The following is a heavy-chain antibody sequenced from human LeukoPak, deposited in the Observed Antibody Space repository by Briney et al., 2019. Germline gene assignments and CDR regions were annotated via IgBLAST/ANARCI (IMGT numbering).Heavy chain of an antibody. D-gene: IGHD1-26*01. Sequence: GGSLRLSCAASGFTFSSYGMHWVRQAPGKGLQWVSFIRYDGSNEEFADSVKGRFTISRDNSKNTLYLQMSSLRAEDTAVYYCARPRIVGAIDAYDIWGQGTMVTVSS. CDR3: ARPRIVGAIDAYDI. J-gene: IGHJ3*02. CDR1: GFTFSSYG. CDR2: IRYDGSNE. V-gene: IGHV3-30*02.